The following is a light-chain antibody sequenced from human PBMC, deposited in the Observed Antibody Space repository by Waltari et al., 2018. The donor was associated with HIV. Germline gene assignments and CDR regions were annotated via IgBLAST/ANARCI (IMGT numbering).Light chain of an antibody. V-gene: IGLV1-40*01. CDR1: SSNIGAGYD. Sequence: QSVLTQPPSVSGAPGQRVTISCPGSSSNIGAGYDVHWYQQLPGTAPKHLIYGNRDRPSGVPDRFSGSKSGTSASLAITGLQAEDEAEYYCQSYDSSLSGSGVFGGGTKLTVL. CDR2: GNR. CDR3: QSYDSSLSGSGV. J-gene: IGLJ2*01.